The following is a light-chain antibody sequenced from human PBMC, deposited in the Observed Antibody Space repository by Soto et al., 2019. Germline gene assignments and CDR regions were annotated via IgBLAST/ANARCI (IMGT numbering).Light chain of an antibody. V-gene: IGKV3-11*01. Sequence: EIVLIQSPVTLSLSPGESATLSCRASQSISRSLAWYQQNPGQAPRLLIFDASTRATGIPVRFGGSGSGTDFPLTISSLEHDDFAVYYCQQNSDGPLTFGGGTRVEI. CDR3: QQNSDGPLT. CDR2: DAS. CDR1: QSISRS. J-gene: IGKJ4*01.